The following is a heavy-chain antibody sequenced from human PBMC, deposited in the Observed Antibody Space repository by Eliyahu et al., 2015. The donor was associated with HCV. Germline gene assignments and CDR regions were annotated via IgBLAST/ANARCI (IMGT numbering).Heavy chain of an antibody. Sequence: EVQLLESGGGXVQPGGSLRLSCAASGFXFSSYAMXWVRQAPGKGLXWVSGISGSGGSTDYADSVKGRFTISRDNSKNTLYLQMNSLRAEDTAVYYCAKGPSGDYSIDYWGQGSLVTVSS. J-gene: IGHJ4*02. V-gene: IGHV3-23*01. D-gene: IGHD4-17*01. CDR2: ISGSGGST. CDR3: AKGPSGDYSIDY. CDR1: GFXFSSYA.